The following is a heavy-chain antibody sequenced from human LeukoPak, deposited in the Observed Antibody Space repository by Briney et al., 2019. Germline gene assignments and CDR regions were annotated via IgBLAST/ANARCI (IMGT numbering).Heavy chain of an antibody. D-gene: IGHD2-15*01. CDR3: EVAPPGL. V-gene: IGHV3-66*01. J-gene: IGHJ4*02. CDR2: IYSGGST. Sequence: GGSLRLSCAASGFTVSSNYMSWVRQAPGKGLEWVLVIYSGGSTYYADSVKGRFTISRDNSKNTLYLQMNSLRAEDTAVYYCEVAPPGLWGQGTLVTVSS. CDR1: GFTVSSNY.